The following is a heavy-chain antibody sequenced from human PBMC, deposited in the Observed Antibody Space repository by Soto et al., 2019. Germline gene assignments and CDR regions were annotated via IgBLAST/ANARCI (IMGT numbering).Heavy chain of an antibody. D-gene: IGHD5-12*01. V-gene: IGHV3-30-3*01. Sequence: QVQLVESGGGVVQPGRSLRLSCAASGFTFSSYAMHWVRQAPGKGLEWVAVISYDGSNKYYADSVKGRFTISRDNSKNTLYLQMNSLRAEDTAVYYCARGRLGVDYWAQGTLVTVSS. CDR2: ISYDGSNK. CDR3: ARGRLGVDY. CDR1: GFTFSSYA. J-gene: IGHJ4*02.